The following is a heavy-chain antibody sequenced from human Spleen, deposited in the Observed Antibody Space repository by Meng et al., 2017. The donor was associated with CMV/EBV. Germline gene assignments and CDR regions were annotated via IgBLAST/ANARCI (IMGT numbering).Heavy chain of an antibody. CDR2: ISGSGGST. D-gene: IGHD2-2*01. V-gene: IGHV3-23*01. Sequence: GGSLRLSCAASGFTFSSYAMSWVRQAPGKGLEWVSAISGSGGSTYYADSVKGRFTISRDNSKNTLYLQMNSLRPEDTAVYYCAKDSDIWGCSSTGCYEALDYWGQGTLVTVSS. CDR3: AKDSDIWGCSSTGCYEALDY. J-gene: IGHJ4*02. CDR1: GFTFSSYA.